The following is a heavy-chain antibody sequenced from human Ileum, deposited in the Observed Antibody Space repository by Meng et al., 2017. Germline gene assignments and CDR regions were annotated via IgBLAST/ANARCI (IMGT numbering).Heavy chain of an antibody. J-gene: IGHJ4*02. CDR1: GYSFRNFA. CDR3: ARDGVSFTMVRAASH. CDR2: ISTYNGKT. Sequence: GESLKISCKASGYSFRNFAISWVRQAPGQGLEWMGWISTYNGKTRFAHNFRGRLTLTTDTPTSTVYMELNDLRPDDTAMYYCARDGVSFTMVRAASHWVQGTQVTVSS. D-gene: IGHD3-10*01. V-gene: IGHV1-18*01.